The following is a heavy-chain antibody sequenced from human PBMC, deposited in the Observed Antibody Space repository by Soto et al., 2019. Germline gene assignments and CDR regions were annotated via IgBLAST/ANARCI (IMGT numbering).Heavy chain of an antibody. CDR3: ARDGREASGIDV. CDR2: IYYRGNT. Sequence: QVQLEESGPGLVKPSETLSLTCTVSGGSISSHYWSWVRQAPGKGLEWIGCIYYRGNTFYNPSLKSRGTISVDTPNNQFSLKLDSVTPADTAVYYCARDGREASGIDVWGQGTAVTVSS. CDR1: GGSISSHY. V-gene: IGHV4-59*11. D-gene: IGHD1-26*01. J-gene: IGHJ6*02.